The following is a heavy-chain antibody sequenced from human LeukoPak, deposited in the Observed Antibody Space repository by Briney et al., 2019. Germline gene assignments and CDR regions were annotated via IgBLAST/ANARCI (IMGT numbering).Heavy chain of an antibody. Sequence: ASVKVSCKASGYTFTGYYMHWVRQAPGQGLEWMGWINPNSGGTNYAQKFQGRVTMTRDTSISTAYMELSRLRSDDTAVYYCAREDYDILTGFAGTYHMTNWFDPWGQGTLVTVSS. CDR3: AREDYDILTGFAGTYHMTNWFDP. J-gene: IGHJ5*02. V-gene: IGHV1-2*02. D-gene: IGHD3-9*01. CDR1: GYTFTGYY. CDR2: INPNSGGT.